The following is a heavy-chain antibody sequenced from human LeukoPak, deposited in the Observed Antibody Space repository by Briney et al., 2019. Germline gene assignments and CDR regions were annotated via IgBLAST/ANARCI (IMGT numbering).Heavy chain of an antibody. CDR2: INPNSGAT. V-gene: IGHV1-2*02. D-gene: IGHD5-18*01. J-gene: IGHJ4*02. Sequence: ASVKVSCKASGYTFTNYGISWVRQAPGQGLEWMGWINPNSGATNYAQKFQGRVTMTRDTSISTAYMDLSRLISDDTAVYYCASGGYKLDYWGQGTLVTVSS. CDR1: GYTFTNYG. CDR3: ASGGYKLDY.